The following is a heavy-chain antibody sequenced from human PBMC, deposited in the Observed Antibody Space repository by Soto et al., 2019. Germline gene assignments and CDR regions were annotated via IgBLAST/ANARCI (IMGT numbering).Heavy chain of an antibody. Sequence: QVQLVQSGAEVKKPGSSVKVSCKASGGTFSSYTISWVRQAPGQGLEWMGRIIPILGIANYAQKFQGRVTMTADKSTSTDYMELDSLRSEDTAVYYCARRRLAVAGTGFDPWGQGTLVTVSS. CDR3: ARRRLAVAGTGFDP. D-gene: IGHD6-19*01. CDR2: IIPILGIA. CDR1: GGTFSSYT. J-gene: IGHJ5*02. V-gene: IGHV1-69*02.